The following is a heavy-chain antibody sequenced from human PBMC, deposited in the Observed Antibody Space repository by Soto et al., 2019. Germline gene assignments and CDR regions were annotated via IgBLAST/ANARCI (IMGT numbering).Heavy chain of an antibody. CDR3: ARHTEREPASYYYYYYMDV. J-gene: IGHJ6*03. V-gene: IGHV4-39*01. CDR2: LYYSGST. CDR1: GGSISSSSYY. Sequence: QLQLQESGPGLVKPSETLSLTCTVSGGSISSSSYYWGWIRQPPGKGLEWIGSLYYSGSTYYNPSLKSRVTIAVDTAKNKCSLKLSSVTAADTAVDYCARHTEREPASYYYYYYMDVWGKGTTVTVSS. D-gene: IGHD1-1*01.